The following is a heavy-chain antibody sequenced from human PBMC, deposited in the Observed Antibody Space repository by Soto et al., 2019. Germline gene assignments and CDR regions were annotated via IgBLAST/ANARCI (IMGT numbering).Heavy chain of an antibody. D-gene: IGHD6-13*01. V-gene: IGHV3-53*01. Sequence: VQLVESGGGLIQPGGSLRLSCAASGFTVSSNYMSWVRQAPGKGLEWVSVIYSGGSTYYADSVKGRFTISRDNSKNTLYLQMNSLRAEDTAVYYCARPSWGSSWYYFDYWGQGTLVTVSS. CDR1: GFTVSSNY. J-gene: IGHJ4*02. CDR3: ARPSWGSSWYYFDY. CDR2: IYSGGST.